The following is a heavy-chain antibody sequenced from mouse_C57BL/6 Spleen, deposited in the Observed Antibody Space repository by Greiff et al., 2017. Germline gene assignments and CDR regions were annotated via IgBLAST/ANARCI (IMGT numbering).Heavy chain of an antibody. CDR3: ARITTVVAPMDY. CDR2: ISYDGSN. Sequence: EVQVVESGPGLVKPSQSLSLTCSVTGYSITSGYYWNWIRQFPGNKLEWMGYISYDGSNNYNPSLKNRISITRDTSKNQFFLKLNSVTTEDTATYYCARITTVVAPMDYWGQGTSVTVSS. V-gene: IGHV3-6*01. CDR1: GYSITSGYY. J-gene: IGHJ4*01. D-gene: IGHD1-1*01.